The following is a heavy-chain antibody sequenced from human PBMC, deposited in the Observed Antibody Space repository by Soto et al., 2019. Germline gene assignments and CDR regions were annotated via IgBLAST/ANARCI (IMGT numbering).Heavy chain of an antibody. Sequence: VQLVESGGGLVQPGRSLRLSCAASGFTFDDYAMHWIRQAPGKGLEWVSGISWNSGSIGYADSVKGRFTISRDNAKNSLYLQMNSLRAEDTALYYCAKGGPYCGGDCYIDYWGQGTLVTVSS. CDR2: ISWNSGSI. V-gene: IGHV3-9*01. CDR1: GFTFDDYA. J-gene: IGHJ4*02. CDR3: AKGGPYCGGDCYIDY. D-gene: IGHD2-21*02.